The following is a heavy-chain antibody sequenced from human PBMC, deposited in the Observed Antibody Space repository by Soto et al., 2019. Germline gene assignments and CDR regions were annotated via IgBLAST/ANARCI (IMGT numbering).Heavy chain of an antibody. J-gene: IGHJ3*02. CDR3: ARGRVTMVRGRKVDAFDI. D-gene: IGHD3-10*01. V-gene: IGHV4-59*01. CDR1: GGSISSYY. Sequence: SETLSLTCTVSGGSISSYYWSWIRQPPGKGLEWIGYIYYSGSTNYNPSLKSRVTISVDTSKNQFSLKLSSVTAADTAVYYCARGRVTMVRGRKVDAFDIWGQGTMVTVSS. CDR2: IYYSGST.